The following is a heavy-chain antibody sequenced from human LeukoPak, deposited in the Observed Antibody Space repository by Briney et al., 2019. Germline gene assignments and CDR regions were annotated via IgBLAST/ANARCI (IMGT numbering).Heavy chain of an antibody. CDR2: INPSGGST. V-gene: IGHV1-46*01. CDR1: GYTFTSYY. J-gene: IGHJ4*02. Sequence: ASVNVSCTASGYTFTSYYMHWVRQAPGQGLEWMGLINPSGGSTSYAQTFQGRVTMTRDMSTSTVYMELSSLRSEDTAVYYCAREGLGSGAYGGIDYWGQGTLVTVSS. D-gene: IGHD1-26*01. CDR3: AREGLGSGAYGGIDY.